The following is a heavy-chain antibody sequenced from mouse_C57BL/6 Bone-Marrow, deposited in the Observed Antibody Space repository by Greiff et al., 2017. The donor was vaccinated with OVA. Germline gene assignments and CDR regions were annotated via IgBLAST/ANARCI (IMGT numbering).Heavy chain of an antibody. CDR1: GYTFTSYG. D-gene: IGHD2-5*01. J-gene: IGHJ2*01. Sequence: LEESGAELARPGASVKLSCKASGYTFTSYGISWVKQRTGKGLEWIGEIYTRSGNNYYNEKVKGKATLTADKSSSIAYMVLHSLTSEDSSVYFCAISDSNYDFDYWGQGTTLTVSS. CDR3: AISDSNYDFDY. V-gene: IGHV1-81*01. CDR2: IYTRSGNN.